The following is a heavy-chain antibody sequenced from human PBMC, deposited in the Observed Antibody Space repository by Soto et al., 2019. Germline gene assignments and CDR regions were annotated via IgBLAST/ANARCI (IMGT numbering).Heavy chain of an antibody. CDR1: GYSFSNYA. D-gene: IGHD2-15*01. V-gene: IGHV1-3*01. J-gene: IGHJ6*02. Sequence: SVKVSCKDSGYSFSNYAMHWVRQAHGQRLEWMGWINAGNGNTKYPQKFQDRVTITRDTSASTAYMELSSLRSEDTAVYYCAKGGNIAVVVADYGMDVWGQGTTVTVSS. CDR3: AKGGNIAVVVADYGMDV. CDR2: INAGNGNT.